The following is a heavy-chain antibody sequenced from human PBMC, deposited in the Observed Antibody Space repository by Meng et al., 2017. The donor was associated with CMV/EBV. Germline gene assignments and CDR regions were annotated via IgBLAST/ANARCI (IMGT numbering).Heavy chain of an antibody. CDR1: GFTFTSSA. CDR3: ARDLTGSTRGGRFDS. D-gene: IGHD1-7*01. V-gene: IGHV1-58*01. J-gene: IGHJ5*01. CDR2: IVVGSGNT. Sequence: SVKVSCKASGFTFTSSAVQWVRQARGQRLEWIGWIVVGSGNTNYAQKFQERVTITRDMSTSTAYMELSSLRSEDTAVYYCARDLTGSTRGGRFDSWGQGTLVTVSS.